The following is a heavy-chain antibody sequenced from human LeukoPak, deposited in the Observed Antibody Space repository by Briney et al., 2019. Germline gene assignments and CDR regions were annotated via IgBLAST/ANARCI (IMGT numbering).Heavy chain of an antibody. V-gene: IGHV3-30*02. CDR3: AKGSGWYFDY. CDR2: IQLDGSSE. CDR1: GFTFSSYG. Sequence: GGSLRLSCATSGFTFSSYGMHWVRQAPGKGLEWVAFIQLDGSSEYYADSVKGRFTFSRDNSRNTLHLQMNSLRPEDTAVYYCAKGSGWYFDYWGQGTLVTVSS. D-gene: IGHD6-19*01. J-gene: IGHJ4*02.